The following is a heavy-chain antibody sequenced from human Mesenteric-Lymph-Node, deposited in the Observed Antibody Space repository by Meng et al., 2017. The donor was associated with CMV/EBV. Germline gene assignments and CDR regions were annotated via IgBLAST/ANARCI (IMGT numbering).Heavy chain of an antibody. CDR1: GFTFNNFA. Sequence: GGSLRLSCAASGFTFNNFALHWVRQAPGKGLEWVAFIRFDGSYKYYADSVKGRFTISRDNTKNTLYLQMNSLRPEDTAVYYCAMRITMISDSWGQGTLVTVSS. CDR3: AMRITMISDS. CDR2: IRFDGSYK. J-gene: IGHJ5*01. V-gene: IGHV3-30*02. D-gene: IGHD3-22*01.